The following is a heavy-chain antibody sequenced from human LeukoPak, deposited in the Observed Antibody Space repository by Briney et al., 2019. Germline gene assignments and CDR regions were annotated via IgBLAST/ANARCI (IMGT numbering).Heavy chain of an antibody. J-gene: IGHJ4*02. CDR3: AREDGYCSGGNCYSYFDS. CDR2: ISYDGSNK. Sequence: GGSLRLSCAASGFTFSSYGMHWVRQAPGKGLEWVAVISYDGSNKYFADSVKGRFTISRDNPKNTLYLQMNSLRAEDTAVYFCAREDGYCSGGNCYSYFDSWGQGTLVTVSS. D-gene: IGHD2-15*01. V-gene: IGHV3-30*03. CDR1: GFTFSSYG.